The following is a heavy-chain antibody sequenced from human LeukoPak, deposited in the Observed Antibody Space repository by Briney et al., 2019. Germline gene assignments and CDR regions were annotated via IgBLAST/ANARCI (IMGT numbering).Heavy chain of an antibody. J-gene: IGHJ5*02. D-gene: IGHD3-10*01. CDR3: ARHYHYGSGTYRPLDP. V-gene: IGHV4-39*01. CDR1: GGSISSSSYY. CDR2: ISYNGST. Sequence: SETLSLTCTVSGGSISSSSYYWGWIRQSPRRGLEWSGGISYNGSTYYNPSPTSRVTLSVDTSKNQFSLKLSSVTAADTAVYHCARHYHYGSGTYRPLDPWGQGTLVSVSS.